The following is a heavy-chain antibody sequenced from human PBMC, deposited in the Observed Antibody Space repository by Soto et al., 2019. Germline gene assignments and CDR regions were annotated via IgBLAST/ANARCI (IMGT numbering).Heavy chain of an antibody. CDR1: GFTFSDYF. V-gene: IGHV3-11*06. D-gene: IGHD4-17*01. CDR2: ISSSSIST. CDR3: AKNGDYSYYYAMDV. J-gene: IGHJ6*02. Sequence: GGSLRLSCAASGFTFSDYFMSWIRQAPGKGPEWISHISSSSISTNYADSVKGRFTISRDNAKNSLYLEMTSLTAEDTAIYYCAKNGDYSYYYAMDVWGQGTTVTVSS.